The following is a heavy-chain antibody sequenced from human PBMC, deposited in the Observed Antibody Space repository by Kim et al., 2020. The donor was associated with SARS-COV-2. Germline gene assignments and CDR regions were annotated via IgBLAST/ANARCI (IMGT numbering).Heavy chain of an antibody. D-gene: IGHD3-22*01. CDR3: ARLSSGYSLDFDY. V-gene: IGHV4-39*01. J-gene: IGHJ4*02. CDR1: GGSISSSSYY. CDR2: IYYSGST. Sequence: SETLSLTCTVSGGSISSSSYYWGWIRQPPGKGLEWIGSIYYSGSTYYNPSLKSRVTISVDTSKNQFSLKLSSVTAADTAVYYCARLSSGYSLDFDYWGQGTLVTVSS.